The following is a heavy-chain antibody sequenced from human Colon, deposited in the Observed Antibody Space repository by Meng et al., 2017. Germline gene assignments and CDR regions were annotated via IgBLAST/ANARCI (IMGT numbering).Heavy chain of an antibody. J-gene: IGHJ4*02. CDR3: ARGMTNGITFGGVIVN. V-gene: IGHV4-61*01. Sequence: LPESGPRLVRPSETLSLTCTVSGGSVSSGSYYWSWIRQPPGKGLEWIGYIYYSGSTNYNPSLKSRVTISVDTSKNQFSLKLSSVTAADTAVYYCARGMTNGITFGGVIVNWGQGTLVTVSS. CDR1: GGSVSSGSYY. CDR2: IYYSGST. D-gene: IGHD3-16*02.